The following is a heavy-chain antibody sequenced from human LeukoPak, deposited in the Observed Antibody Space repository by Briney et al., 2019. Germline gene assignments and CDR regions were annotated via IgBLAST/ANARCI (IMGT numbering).Heavy chain of an antibody. J-gene: IGHJ4*02. CDR1: GYTFTSYY. Sequence: ASVKVSCKASGYTFTSYYMHWVRQAPGQGLEWMGIINPSGGSTSYAQEFQGRVTMTRDTSTSTVYMELSSLRSEDTAVYYCARDHRGRPIDYWGQGTLVTVSS. V-gene: IGHV1-46*01. CDR2: INPSGGST. CDR3: ARDHRGRPIDY.